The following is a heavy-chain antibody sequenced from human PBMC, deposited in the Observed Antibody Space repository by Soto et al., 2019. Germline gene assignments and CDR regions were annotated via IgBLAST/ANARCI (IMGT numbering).Heavy chain of an antibody. V-gene: IGHV5-10-1*01. CDR3: ARRPNYYDSSGYGAFDI. D-gene: IGHD3-22*01. CDR2: IDPSDSYT. CDR1: GYSFTSYW. J-gene: IGHJ3*02. Sequence: GEFLKISCKGSGYSFTSYWISWVRQMPGKGLEWMGRIDPSDSYTNYSPSFQGHVTISADKSISTAYLQWSSLKASDTAMYYCARRPNYYDSSGYGAFDIWGQGTMVTVSS.